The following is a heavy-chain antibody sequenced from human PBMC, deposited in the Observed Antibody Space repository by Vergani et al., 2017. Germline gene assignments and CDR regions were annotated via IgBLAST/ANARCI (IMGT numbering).Heavy chain of an antibody. V-gene: IGHV1-69*01. CDR3: AGDCGGDGPGYYYYLDV. CDR1: GGTFSSYA. CDR2: IIPIFGTA. D-gene: IGHD2-21*01. Sequence: QVQLVQSGAEVKKPGSSVKVSCKASGGTFSSYAISWVRQAPGQGLEWMGGIIPIFGTANYAQKFQGRVTITADESTSTAYMELSSLRSEDTAVYYCAGDCGGDGPGYYYYLDVWGKGTMVTVSS. J-gene: IGHJ6*03.